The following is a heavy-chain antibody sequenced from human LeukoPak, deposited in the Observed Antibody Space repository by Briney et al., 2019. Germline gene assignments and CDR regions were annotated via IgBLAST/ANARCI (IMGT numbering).Heavy chain of an antibody. CDR2: INHSGST. Sequence: SETLSLTCAVYGGSFSGYYWSWIRQPPGKGLEWIGEINHSGSTNYNPSLKSRVTISVDTSKNQFSLKLSFVTAADTAVYYCARDHPLDCSSTSCYLHGMDVWGQGTTVTVSS. D-gene: IGHD2-2*01. V-gene: IGHV4-34*01. CDR1: GGSFSGYY. CDR3: ARDHPLDCSSTSCYLHGMDV. J-gene: IGHJ6*02.